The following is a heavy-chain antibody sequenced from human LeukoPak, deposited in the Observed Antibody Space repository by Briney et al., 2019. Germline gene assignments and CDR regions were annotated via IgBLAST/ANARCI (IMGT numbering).Heavy chain of an antibody. CDR3: ARDLEDIVVVPAQLGLLSAMDV. D-gene: IGHD2-2*01. CDR1: GGTFSSYA. J-gene: IGHJ6*02. V-gene: IGHV1-69*04. Sequence: ASVKVSCKASGGTFSSYAISWVRQAPGQELEWMGRIIPIFGIANYAQKFQGRVTITADKSTSTAYMELSSLRSEDTAVYYCARDLEDIVVVPAQLGLLSAMDVWGQGTTVTVSS. CDR2: IIPIFGIA.